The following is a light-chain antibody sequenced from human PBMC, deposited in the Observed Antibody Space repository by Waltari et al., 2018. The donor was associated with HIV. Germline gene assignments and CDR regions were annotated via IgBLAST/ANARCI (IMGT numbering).Light chain of an antibody. J-gene: IGLJ3*02. Sequence: QSVLTQPPSVSGAPGQTVTISCTGSNSNIGAGYDVHWYQQLPGTAPKLLIEVNNNLPLGVPDRFSCSQSGTSSSLTITGRQAEDEADYYCQSYDSTLSGVFGGGTKLTVL. CDR1: NSNIGAGYD. CDR2: VNN. V-gene: IGLV1-40*01. CDR3: QSYDSTLSGV.